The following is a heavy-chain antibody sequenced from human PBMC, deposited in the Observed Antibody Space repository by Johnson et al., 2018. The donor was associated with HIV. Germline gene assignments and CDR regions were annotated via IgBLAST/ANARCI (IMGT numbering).Heavy chain of an antibody. D-gene: IGHD5-18*01. V-gene: IGHV3-30*04. CDR2: ISYDGSNK. Sequence: QVQLVESGGGVVQPGRSLRLSCAASGFTFSSYAMHWVRQAPGKGLEWVAVISYDGSNKYYADSVKGRFTISRDNSENTLYLQMNSLSAEDTAVYYCAKDRDSYGYGGAFDIWGQGTMVTVSS. CDR1: GFTFSSYA. J-gene: IGHJ3*02. CDR3: AKDRDSYGYGGAFDI.